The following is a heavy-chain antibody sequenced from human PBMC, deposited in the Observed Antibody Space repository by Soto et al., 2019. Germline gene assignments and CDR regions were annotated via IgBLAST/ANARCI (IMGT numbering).Heavy chain of an antibody. CDR1: GGSISSGGYY. D-gene: IGHD4-4*01. CDR3: ARTAQDVTTRFSFDY. CDR2: IYYSGST. J-gene: IGHJ4*02. Sequence: SETLSLTCTVPGGSISSGGYYWSWIRQHPGKGLEWIGYIYYSGSTYYNPSLKSRVTISVDTSKNQFSPKLSSVTAADTAVYYCARTAQDVTTRFSFDYWGQGTLVTVSS. V-gene: IGHV4-31*03.